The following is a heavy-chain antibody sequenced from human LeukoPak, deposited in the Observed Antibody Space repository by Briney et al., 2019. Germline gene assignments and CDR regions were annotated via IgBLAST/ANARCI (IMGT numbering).Heavy chain of an antibody. V-gene: IGHV3-23*01. Sequence: GRPLRLSCAAAGFTFSSYAMSWVRQAAGKGLEWVSAISGSGGSTYYADSVKGRFTISRDNSKNTLYLQMNSLRAEDTAVYYCARTSYGDDGGFDYWGQGTLVTVSS. J-gene: IGHJ4*02. CDR2: ISGSGGST. CDR1: GFTFSSYA. CDR3: ARTSYGDDGGFDY. D-gene: IGHD4-17*01.